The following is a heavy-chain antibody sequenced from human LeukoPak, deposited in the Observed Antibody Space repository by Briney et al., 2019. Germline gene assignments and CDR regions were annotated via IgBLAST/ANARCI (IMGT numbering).Heavy chain of an antibody. J-gene: IGHJ4*02. V-gene: IGHV3-23*01. CDR1: GFTFSSYE. CDR2: MSGSGGTT. CDR3: AKAVGYCSGDNCYSPFDY. D-gene: IGHD2-15*01. Sequence: GGSLRLSCAASGFTFSSYEMNWVRQAPGEGLEWVSAMSGSGGTTYYSDSVKGRFTISRDNSKSTLYLQMNSLRVEDTAVYHCAKAVGYCSGDNCYSPFDYWGQGTLVTVSS.